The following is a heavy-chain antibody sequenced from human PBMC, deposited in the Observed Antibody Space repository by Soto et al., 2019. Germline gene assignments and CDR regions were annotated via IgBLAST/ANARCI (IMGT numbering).Heavy chain of an antibody. CDR3: ARDSIAAAGTDY. V-gene: IGHV1-69*13. J-gene: IGHJ4*02. CDR2: IIPLFGTT. Sequence: ASVKVSCKASGGTFIIYTIAWVRQAPGQGLEWMGEIIPLFGTTNYVEKFQGRLTITADASTSTAYMELSSLRSEDTAMYYCARDSIAAAGTDYWGQGTLVTVSS. CDR1: GGTFIIYT. D-gene: IGHD6-13*01.